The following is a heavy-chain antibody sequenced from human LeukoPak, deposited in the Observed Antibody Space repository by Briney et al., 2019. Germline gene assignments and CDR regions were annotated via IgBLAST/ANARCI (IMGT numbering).Heavy chain of an antibody. J-gene: IGHJ4*02. Sequence: PSETLSLTCTVSGYSISSGYYWGWIRPPPGKGLEWIGSIYHSGSTYYNPSLKSRVTISVDTSKNQFSLKLSSVTAADTAVYYCARLPDYYSRHGAPGWGQGTLVTVSS. V-gene: IGHV4-38-2*02. CDR3: ARLPDYYSRHGAPG. D-gene: IGHD3-10*01. CDR1: GYSISSGYY. CDR2: IYHSGST.